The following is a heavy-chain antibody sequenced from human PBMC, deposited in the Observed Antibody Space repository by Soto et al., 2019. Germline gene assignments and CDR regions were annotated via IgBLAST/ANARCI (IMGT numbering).Heavy chain of an antibody. Sequence: QVQLQVSGPGLVRPSETLSLTCTVSGGSIDPYYWSWIRQPPGKGLEWIGFIFYRGRPNYNPSLTSRLTITLDTSKSQFSLRLSPVPAADTAVYICARALDSSAAPFDYWGQGTLVAVSS. J-gene: IGHJ4*02. CDR3: ARALDSSAAPFDY. D-gene: IGHD2-2*01. CDR1: GGSIDPYY. V-gene: IGHV4-59*01. CDR2: IFYRGRP.